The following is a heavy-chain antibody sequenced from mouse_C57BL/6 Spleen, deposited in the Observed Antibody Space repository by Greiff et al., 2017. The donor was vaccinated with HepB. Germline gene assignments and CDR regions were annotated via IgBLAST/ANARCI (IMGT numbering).Heavy chain of an antibody. CDR3: ARRLGAAY. CDR2: IDPSDSYT. D-gene: IGHD3-2*02. Sequence: QVQLKQPGAELVKPGASVKLSCKASGYTFTSYWMQWVKQRPGQGLEWIGEIDPSDSYTNYNQKFKGKATLTVDTSSSTAYMQLSSLTSEDAAVYYCARRLGAAYWGQGTLVTVSA. CDR1: GYTFTSYW. J-gene: IGHJ3*01. V-gene: IGHV1-50*01.